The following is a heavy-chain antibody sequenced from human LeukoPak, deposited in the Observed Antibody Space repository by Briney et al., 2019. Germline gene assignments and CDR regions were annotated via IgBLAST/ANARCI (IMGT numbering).Heavy chain of an antibody. CDR2: ITHSGST. J-gene: IGHJ4*02. D-gene: IGHD3-22*01. CDR3: ARNYADIGGFFSYYFEF. V-gene: IGHV4-59*08. Sequence: SETLSLTCTVSGGSISRYYWSWIRQPPRQGLEWIGYITHSGSTTYNPSLKGRVTISVDTSKNQFSLRLNSVTAADTAVYYCARNYADIGGFFSYYFEFWGQGALVTVSS. CDR1: GGSISRYY.